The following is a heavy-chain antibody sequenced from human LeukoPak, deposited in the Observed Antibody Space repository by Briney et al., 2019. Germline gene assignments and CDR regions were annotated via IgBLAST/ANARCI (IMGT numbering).Heavy chain of an antibody. Sequence: QSGGSLRLSCAASGFTFSSYAMSWVRQAPGKGLQWVSVISDSGGGIYQADSVKGRFTISRDNSKNTLYLQMNSLRAEDTAVYYCAKDPSGSYYRGAFDYWGQGTLVTVSS. J-gene: IGHJ4*02. V-gene: IGHV3-23*01. CDR2: ISDSGGGI. CDR1: GFTFSSYA. D-gene: IGHD1-26*01. CDR3: AKDPSGSYYRGAFDY.